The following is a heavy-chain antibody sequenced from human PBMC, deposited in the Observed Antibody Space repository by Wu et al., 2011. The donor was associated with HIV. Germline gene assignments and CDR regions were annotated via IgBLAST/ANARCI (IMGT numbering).Heavy chain of an antibody. V-gene: IGHV1-69*06. D-gene: IGHD6-6*01. J-gene: IGHJ6*03. Sequence: QVQLVQSGAEVKKPGSSVKVSCKASGGTFTSYAVSWVRQAPGQGLEWMGRIIPKFGTPNYAQKFQDRVVISADKSTTTAYLELSSLRPEDTAVYYCARDPYSSSFYYYYFMDVWGKGTTVTVSS. CDR1: GGTFTSYA. CDR3: ARDPYSSSFYYYYFMDV. CDR2: IIPKFGTP.